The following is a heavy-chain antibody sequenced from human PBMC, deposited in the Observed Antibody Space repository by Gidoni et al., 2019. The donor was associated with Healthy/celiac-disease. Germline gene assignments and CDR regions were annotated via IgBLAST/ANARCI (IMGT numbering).Heavy chain of an antibody. CDR3: ARWLDGSVAGTLSAFDI. J-gene: IGHJ3*02. CDR1: GGSISSGGYY. D-gene: IGHD6-19*01. V-gene: IGHV4-31*03. Sequence: QVQLQESGPGLVTPSQTLSLTCTVSGGSISSGGYYWSWIRQHPGKGLEWIGYIYYSGSTYYNPSLKSRVTISVDTSKNQFSLKLSSVTAADTAVYYCARWLDGSVAGTLSAFDIWGQGTMVTVSS. CDR2: IYYSGST.